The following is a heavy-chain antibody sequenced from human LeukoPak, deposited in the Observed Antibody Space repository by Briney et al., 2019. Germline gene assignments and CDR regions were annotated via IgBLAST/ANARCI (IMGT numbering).Heavy chain of an antibody. CDR1: GFTFSSYA. CDR2: ISSSGSTT. D-gene: IGHD3-10*02. J-gene: IGHJ6*04. V-gene: IGHV3-23*01. Sequence: GGSLRLSCAASGFTFSSYAMSWVRQAPGGGLEWVSGISSSGSTTYYADSVKGRFPISRDNSKNTLYLQMNSLRAEDTAVYYCAELGITMIGGVWGKGGTVTISS. CDR3: AELGITMIGGV.